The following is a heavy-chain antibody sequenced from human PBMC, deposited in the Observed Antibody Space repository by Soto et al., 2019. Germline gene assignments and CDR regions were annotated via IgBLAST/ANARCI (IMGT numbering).Heavy chain of an antibody. Sequence: QVQLQQWGAGLLKPSETLSLTCAVNGGSLSGYYWRWIRQPPGKGLEWIGEIKDGGSINYSPSLKSRATISSDTSNTQFSLRLNSVTAADTAVYYCARGQEGVVATHWDQGTLVTVSS. D-gene: IGHD5-12*01. J-gene: IGHJ4*02. CDR2: IKDGGSI. CDR1: GGSLSGYY. CDR3: ARGQEGVVATH. V-gene: IGHV4-34*01.